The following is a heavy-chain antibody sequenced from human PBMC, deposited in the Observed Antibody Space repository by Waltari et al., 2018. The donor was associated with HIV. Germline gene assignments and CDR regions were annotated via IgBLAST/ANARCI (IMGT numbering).Heavy chain of an antibody. V-gene: IGHV3-53*01. CDR3: ARDRGDSFFPY. D-gene: IGHD5-18*01. J-gene: IGHJ4*02. CDR1: GFTVSSNY. CDR2: IYSGGST. Sequence: EVQLVQSGGGLIQPGGSLRLSCAASGFTVSSNYMSWFRQAPGQGLGWVSVIYSGGSTFYADSVQGRFTISRDNAKNTLFLQLNSLRAEDTAVYYCARDRGDSFFPYWGQGTLVTVSS.